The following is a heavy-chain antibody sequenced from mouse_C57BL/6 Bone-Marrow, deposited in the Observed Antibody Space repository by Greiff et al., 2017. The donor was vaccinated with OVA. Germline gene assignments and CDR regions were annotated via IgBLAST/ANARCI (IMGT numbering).Heavy chain of an antibody. V-gene: IGHV1-69*01. J-gene: IGHJ4*01. CDR3: ARSVTTVVEAMDY. Sequence: QVQLQQPGAELVMPGASVKLSCKASGYTFTSYWMHWVKQRPGQGLEWIGEIDPSDSYTNYNQKFKGKSTLTVDKSSSTAYMQLSSLTSEDSAVYYCARSVTTVVEAMDYWGQGTSVTVSS. CDR2: IDPSDSYT. D-gene: IGHD1-1*01. CDR1: GYTFTSYW.